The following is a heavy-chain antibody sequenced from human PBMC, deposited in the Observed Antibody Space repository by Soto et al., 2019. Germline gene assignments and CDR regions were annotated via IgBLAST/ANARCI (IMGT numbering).Heavy chain of an antibody. CDR2: LNWNSANI. J-gene: IGHJ4*02. CDR3: AKGSCISTSCAVLDS. V-gene: IGHV3-9*01. Sequence: EVKLVESGGGLVQPGRSLRLSCAASGFTCDDYAMHWVRQAPGKGLEWVSGLNWNSANIGNPDSVKGRFTISIDNAKNSMYLQMNSLRAEDTALYYCAKGSCISTSCAVLDSWGQGTLVTVSS. CDR1: GFTCDDYA. D-gene: IGHD2-2*01.